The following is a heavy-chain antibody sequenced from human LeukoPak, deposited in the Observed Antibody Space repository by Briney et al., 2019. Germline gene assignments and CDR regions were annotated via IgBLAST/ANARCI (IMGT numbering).Heavy chain of an antibody. CDR3: ARGMVARIVVASDAFDI. V-gene: IGHV4-4*02. CDR2: IYHSGST. Sequence: SGTLSLTCAVSGGSISSSNRWSWVRPPPGKGLEWIGEIYHSGSTNYNPSLKGRVTISVDKSKNQFSLKLSSVTAADTAVYYCARGMVARIVVASDAFDIWGQGTMVTVSS. J-gene: IGHJ3*02. D-gene: IGHD3-22*01. CDR1: GGSISSSNR.